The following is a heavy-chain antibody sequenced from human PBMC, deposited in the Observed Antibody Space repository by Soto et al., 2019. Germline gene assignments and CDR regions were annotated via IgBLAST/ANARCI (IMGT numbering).Heavy chain of an antibody. V-gene: IGHV1-69*01. Sequence: QLQLVQSGAEVKKPGSSVKFSCNASGGTFSSYAISWVRQAPGQGLEWMGGIIPIFGTANYAQKFQGRVTITADESTSTAYMELRSLRSEDTAVYYCAGGREEWPEFNWFGPWGQGTLVTVSS. CDR2: IIPIFGTA. CDR3: AGGREEWPEFNWFGP. D-gene: IGHD3-3*01. J-gene: IGHJ5*02. CDR1: GGTFSSYA.